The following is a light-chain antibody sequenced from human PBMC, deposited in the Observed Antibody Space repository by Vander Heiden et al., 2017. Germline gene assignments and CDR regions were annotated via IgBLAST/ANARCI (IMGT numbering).Light chain of an antibody. CDR1: QSIRAD. Sequence: EIVLTQSPATLSLSPGERATLSCRASQSIRADLAWYQQKPGQAPRLLIYDASNRATGIPARFSGSGSGTDFTLTISNLEPEDFAVYYCQQRNSWPRTFGQGTKVEI. V-gene: IGKV3-11*01. CDR3: QQRNSWPRT. CDR2: DAS. J-gene: IGKJ2*01.